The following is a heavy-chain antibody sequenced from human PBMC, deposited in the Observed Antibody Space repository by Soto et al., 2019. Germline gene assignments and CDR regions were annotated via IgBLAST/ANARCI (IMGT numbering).Heavy chain of an antibody. CDR2: IVVGSGNT. V-gene: IGHV1-58*01. D-gene: IGHD3-10*01. CDR3: AADREGITMVRGVIISYYYYGMDV. CDR1: GFTFTSSA. J-gene: IGHJ6*02. Sequence: GTSVKVSWKASGFTFTSSAVQWVRQARGQRLEWIGWIVVGSGNTNYAQKFQERVTITRDMSTSTAYMELSSLRSEDTAVYYCAADREGITMVRGVIISYYYYGMDVWGQGTTVTVSS.